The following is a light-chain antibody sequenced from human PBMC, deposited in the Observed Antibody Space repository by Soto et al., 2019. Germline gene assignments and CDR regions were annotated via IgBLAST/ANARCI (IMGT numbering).Light chain of an antibody. Sequence: EIVLTQSPGTLSLSPGERGRLCFRASQSVSSNYLAWYQQKPGQAPGLLIHGASSRATGIPDRFSGSGSGTDFTLTISRLEPEDFAVYYCHQYGTPPWTFGQGTKVDIK. CDR3: HQYGTPPWT. CDR2: GAS. CDR1: QSVSSNY. V-gene: IGKV3-20*01. J-gene: IGKJ1*01.